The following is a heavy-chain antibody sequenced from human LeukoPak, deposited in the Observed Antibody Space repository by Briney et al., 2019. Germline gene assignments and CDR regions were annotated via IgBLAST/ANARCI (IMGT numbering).Heavy chain of an antibody. J-gene: IGHJ4*02. V-gene: IGHV1-18*01. D-gene: IGHD3-3*01. CDR2: ISAYNGNT. Sequence: VSCXXXGYTXXXYGISWVRQAPGQGLEWMGWISAYNGNTNYAQNLQGRVTMTPDTSTSTPYMELRSLRSDDTAVYYCARDRFNSFDYWGQGTLVTVSS. CDR1: GYTXXXYG. CDR3: ARDRFNSFDY.